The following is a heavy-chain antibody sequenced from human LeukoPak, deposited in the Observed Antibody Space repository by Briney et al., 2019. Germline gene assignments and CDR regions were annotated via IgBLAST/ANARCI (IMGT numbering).Heavy chain of an antibody. Sequence: PGGSLRLSCEASEFTFSSYWMHWVRQPPGKGLEWVANINEAGVEKYHVDSVKGRFTIFRDNAKNSLYLQMNTLRAEDTAVYYCARELSRTGAFDYWGQGTLVTVSS. CDR3: ARELSRTGAFDY. D-gene: IGHD3-10*01. J-gene: IGHJ4*02. CDR1: EFTFSSYW. V-gene: IGHV3-7*03. CDR2: INEAGVEK.